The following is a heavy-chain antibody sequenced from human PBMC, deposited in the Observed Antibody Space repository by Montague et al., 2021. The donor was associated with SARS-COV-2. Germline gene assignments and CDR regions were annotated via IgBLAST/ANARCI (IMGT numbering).Heavy chain of an antibody. Sequence: SLRLSCAVSGFTFRTYEMNWVRQAPGKGLEWVSYISSSGSTIYYADSGKGRFTISRDNAKNSLYLQMNSLRAEDTAVYYCARDGRFGELDYWGQGTLVTVST. J-gene: IGHJ4*02. CDR3: ARDGRFGELDY. CDR2: ISSSGSTI. D-gene: IGHD3-10*01. CDR1: GFTFRTYE. V-gene: IGHV3-48*03.